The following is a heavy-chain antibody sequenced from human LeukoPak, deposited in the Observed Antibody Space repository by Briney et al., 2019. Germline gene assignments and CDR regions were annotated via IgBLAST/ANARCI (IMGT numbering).Heavy chain of an antibody. CDR1: GFTFSNHG. Sequence: PGGSLRLSCAASGFTFSNHGMEWVRQAPGKGLEWVALIWNDGNNKHYADSVKGRFSISRDNSKNTLYLQMNSLRAEDTAVYYCARHIWKGSCRSTSCSSLDYWGQGTLVTVSS. CDR3: ARHIWKGSCRSTSCSSLDY. V-gene: IGHV3-33*01. CDR2: IWNDGNNK. J-gene: IGHJ4*02. D-gene: IGHD2-2*01.